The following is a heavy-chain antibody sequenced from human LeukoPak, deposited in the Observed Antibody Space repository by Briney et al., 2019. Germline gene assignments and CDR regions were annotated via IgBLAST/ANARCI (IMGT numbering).Heavy chain of an antibody. V-gene: IGHV4-34*01. CDR2: IRRSGNA. J-gene: IGHJ4*02. CDR1: GGSLSGYY. CDR3: ARRPMPTTLTSPFDF. Sequence: SETLSLTCAVDGGSLSGYYWSWIRQIPGKGLEWIGEIRRSGNANYNPSLKSRVTLSIDTSKNHFSLNLTSVTAADTAMYYCARRPMPTTLTSPFDFWGPGAQVTVSS. D-gene: IGHD4-17*01.